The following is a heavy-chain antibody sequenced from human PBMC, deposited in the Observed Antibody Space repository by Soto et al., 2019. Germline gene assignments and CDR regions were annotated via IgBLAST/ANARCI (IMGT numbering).Heavy chain of an antibody. V-gene: IGHV3-7*03. Sequence: GGSLRLSCVVSGFSFSTSWMGWVRQAPGNGLEWVATINQDGSETHYVDSVKGRFTISRDSAMNSVSLQMNSLRAEDTAVYYCARGTLWNTAMGVFDHWGQGTLVTVSS. CDR1: GFSFSTSW. CDR3: ARGTLWNTAMGVFDH. CDR2: INQDGSET. J-gene: IGHJ4*02. D-gene: IGHD5-18*01.